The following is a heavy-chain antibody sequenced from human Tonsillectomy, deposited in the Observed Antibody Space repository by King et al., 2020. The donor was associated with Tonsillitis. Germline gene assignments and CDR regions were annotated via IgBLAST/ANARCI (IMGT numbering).Heavy chain of an antibody. V-gene: IGHV3-48*03. CDR3: ARGALPSQYNYGFLHMDV. J-gene: IGHJ6*03. Sequence: VQLVESGGGLVQPGGSLRLSCAASGFTSSSYEMNWVRQAPGKGLEAISYISSSGSIIYYADSVKGRFTISRDNAKSSLYLQMNSLRADDTAVYFCARGALPSQYNYGFLHMDVWGKGTTVTVSS. D-gene: IGHD5-18*01. CDR2: ISSSGSII. CDR1: GFTSSSYE.